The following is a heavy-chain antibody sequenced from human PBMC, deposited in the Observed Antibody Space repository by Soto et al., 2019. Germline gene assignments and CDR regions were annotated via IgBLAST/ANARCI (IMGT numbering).Heavy chain of an antibody. CDR3: ARDNDRLQLGGNYSYVLDV. CDR1: GGTFSSSA. V-gene: IGHV1-69*12. CDR2: IIPLFRTP. Sequence: QVQLVQSGAEMKEPGSSVKVSCKTSGGTFSSSAISWLRQAPGQGLEWMGGIIPLFRTPDYAQKFQGRGTIAADESTSTAYMELSSLRSEDTAVYYCARDNDRLQLGGNYSYVLDVWGQGTTITVSS. J-gene: IGHJ6*02. D-gene: IGHD4-4*01.